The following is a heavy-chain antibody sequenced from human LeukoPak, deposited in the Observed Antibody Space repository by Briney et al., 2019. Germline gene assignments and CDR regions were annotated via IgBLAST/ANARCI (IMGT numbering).Heavy chain of an antibody. D-gene: IGHD6-19*01. Sequence: SQTLSLTCTVSGGSISSGSYYWSWIRQPAGKGLEWIGRIYTSGSTNYNPSLKSRVTISVDTSKNQFSLKLSSVTAADTAVYYCARDPSLREQWPYFDYWGQGTLVTVSS. CDR1: GGSISSGSYY. J-gene: IGHJ4*02. V-gene: IGHV4-61*02. CDR2: IYTSGST. CDR3: ARDPSLREQWPYFDY.